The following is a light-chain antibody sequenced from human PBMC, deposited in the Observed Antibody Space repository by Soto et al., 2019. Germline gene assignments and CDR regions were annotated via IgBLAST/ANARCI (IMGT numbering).Light chain of an antibody. Sequence: QSVLTQPPSASGTPGQRVTISCSGGNSNIGSKPGHCYRQLPGTAPKLLIYSNNQRPSGVPDRFSGSKSGTSASLAISGLHSEDEADYYCAVWDDSLNGRVFGGGTKLTVL. CDR1: NSNIGSKP. CDR2: SNN. V-gene: IGLV1-44*01. J-gene: IGLJ2*01. CDR3: AVWDDSLNGRV.